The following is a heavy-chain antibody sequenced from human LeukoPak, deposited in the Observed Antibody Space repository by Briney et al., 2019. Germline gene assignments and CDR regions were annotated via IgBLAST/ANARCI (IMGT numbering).Heavy chain of an antibody. V-gene: IGHV3-7*02. D-gene: IGHD1-26*01. J-gene: IGHJ5*02. CDR2: IKQDGSEK. CDR1: GVTFSRYW. Sequence: GGSLRLSCAASGVTFSRYWMAWVRQAPGKGLEWVANIKQDGSEKYYVDSVKGRFTISRDNAKNSLFLQMNSLRAEDTAVYYCAGGVYSGSFDPWGQGTLVTVSS. CDR3: AGGVYSGSFDP.